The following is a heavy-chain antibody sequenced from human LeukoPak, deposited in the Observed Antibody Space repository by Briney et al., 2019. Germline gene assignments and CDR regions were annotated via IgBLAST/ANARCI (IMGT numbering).Heavy chain of an antibody. Sequence: SETLSLTGTGSGGSIRSYYWSWLRQPPGKGLDWIGYIYYSWSTKYNPSLKSRVTLSVDTSQHQFSLKLSSVTAADTAVYYCARDRWLVHEGFDYWGQGTLVTVSS. CDR1: GGSIRSYY. D-gene: IGHD6-19*01. V-gene: IGHV4-59*01. J-gene: IGHJ4*02. CDR3: ARDRWLVHEGFDY. CDR2: IYYSWST.